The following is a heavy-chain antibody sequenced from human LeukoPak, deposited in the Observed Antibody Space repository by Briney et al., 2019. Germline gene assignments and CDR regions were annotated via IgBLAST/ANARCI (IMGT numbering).Heavy chain of an antibody. CDR1: GGSISSDNW. V-gene: IGHV4-4*02. D-gene: IGHD3-3*01. CDR3: ARESFGNGWHY. CDR2: IHHSGGT. Sequence: PSGTLSLTCAVSGGSISSDNWWSWVRQPPGKGLEWIGEIHHSGGTNYNPSLKSRVIISVDKSKNQISLQLTSVTAADAAVYYCARESFGNGWHYWGQGALVTVSS. J-gene: IGHJ4*02.